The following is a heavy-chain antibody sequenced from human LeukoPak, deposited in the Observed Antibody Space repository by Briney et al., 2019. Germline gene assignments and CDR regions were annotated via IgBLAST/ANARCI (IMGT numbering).Heavy chain of an antibody. CDR2: INAGNGNT. D-gene: IGHD6-13*01. V-gene: IGHV1-3*01. Sequence: ASVKVSCKASGYTFTTYAMHWVRQAPGQRLEWMGWINAGNGNTKYSQKFQARVTITRDTSASTAYMEPSSLRSEDTAVFYCARTGSSRWHGDHYYFDYWGQGTLVTVSS. CDR3: ARTGSSRWHGDHYYFDY. CDR1: GYTFTTYA. J-gene: IGHJ4*02.